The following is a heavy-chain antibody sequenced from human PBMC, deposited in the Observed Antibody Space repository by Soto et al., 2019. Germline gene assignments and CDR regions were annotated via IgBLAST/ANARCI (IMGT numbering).Heavy chain of an antibody. D-gene: IGHD6-13*01. CDR1: GYTFTGYY. Sequence: GASVKVSCKASGYTFTGYYMHWVRQAPGQGLEWMGWINPNSGGTNYAQKFQGWVTMTRDTSISTAYMELSRLRSDNTAVYYCARAGTSHYGMDVWGQGTTVTVSS. CDR3: ARAGTSHYGMDV. J-gene: IGHJ6*02. CDR2: INPNSGGT. V-gene: IGHV1-2*04.